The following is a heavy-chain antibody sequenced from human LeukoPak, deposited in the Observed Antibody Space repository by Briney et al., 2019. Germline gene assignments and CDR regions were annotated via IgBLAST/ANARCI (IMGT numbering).Heavy chain of an antibody. Sequence: GASVKVSCKASGYTFTSYGISWVRQAPGQGLEWMGWISAYNGNTNYAQKLQGRVTMTTDTSTSTAYMELRSLRSDDTAVYYCAREPEAGSGYDYPDYWGQGTLITVSS. CDR1: GYTFTSYG. J-gene: IGHJ4*02. CDR3: AREPEAGSGYDYPDY. CDR2: ISAYNGNT. D-gene: IGHD5-12*01. V-gene: IGHV1-18*01.